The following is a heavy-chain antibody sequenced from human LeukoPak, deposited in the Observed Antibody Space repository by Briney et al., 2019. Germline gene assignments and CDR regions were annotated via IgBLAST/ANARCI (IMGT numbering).Heavy chain of an antibody. CDR1: GFTFSNYA. Sequence: GGSLRLSCAASGFTFSNYAMHWVPEAPGKGLEYVSAINSNGGSTYYTNSVKGRFIISRDNSKSTLYLQMGSLRAEDMAVYYCARSGYSGYDYCDYWGQGTLVTVSS. CDR3: ARSGYSGYDYCDY. J-gene: IGHJ4*02. V-gene: IGHV3-64*01. CDR2: INSNGGST. D-gene: IGHD5-12*01.